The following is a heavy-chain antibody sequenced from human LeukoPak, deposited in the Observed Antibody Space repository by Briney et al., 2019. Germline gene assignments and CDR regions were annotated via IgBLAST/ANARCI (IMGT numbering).Heavy chain of an antibody. CDR1: GFTLSSYA. J-gene: IGHJ4*02. CDR2: ISGSGGST. V-gene: IGHV3-23*01. Sequence: PGGSLRLSCAASGFTLSSYAMSWVRQAPGKGLEWVSAISGSGGSTYYADSVKGRVTISRDNSKDTLYLKMNSLRAEHTAVYYCADPVLLSDYWGQGTLVTVST. D-gene: IGHD3-10*01. CDR3: ADPVLLSDY.